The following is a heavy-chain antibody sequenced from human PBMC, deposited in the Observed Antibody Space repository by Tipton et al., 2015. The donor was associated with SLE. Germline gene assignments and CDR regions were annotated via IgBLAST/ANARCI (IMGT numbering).Heavy chain of an antibody. J-gene: IGHJ2*01. CDR1: GFTFSSYW. V-gene: IGHV3-74*01. CDR3: ARDGVWFGELPDWYFDL. CDR2: INRDGSTT. Sequence: SLRLSCAASGFTFSSYWMHWVRQVPGRGLVWVSRINRDGSTTSYADSVKGRFTISRDNAKNSLYLQMNSLRAEDTAVYYCARDGVWFGELPDWYFDLWGRGTLVTVSS. D-gene: IGHD3-10*01.